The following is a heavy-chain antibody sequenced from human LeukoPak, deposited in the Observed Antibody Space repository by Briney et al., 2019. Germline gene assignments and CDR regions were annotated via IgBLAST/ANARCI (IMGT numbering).Heavy chain of an antibody. Sequence: GGSLRLSCAASGFTFSGYGMSWVRQAPGKGLEWVSAISGSGGSTYYADSVKGRFTISRDNSKNTLYLQMNSLRAEDTAVYYCAKEGSQWLAHLDYWGQGTLVTVSS. CDR3: AKEGSQWLAHLDY. CDR1: GFTFSGYG. J-gene: IGHJ4*02. D-gene: IGHD6-19*01. V-gene: IGHV3-23*01. CDR2: ISGSGGST.